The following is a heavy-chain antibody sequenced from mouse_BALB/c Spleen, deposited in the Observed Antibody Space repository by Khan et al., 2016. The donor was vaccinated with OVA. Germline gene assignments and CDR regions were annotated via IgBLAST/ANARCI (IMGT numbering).Heavy chain of an antibody. CDR2: IWSAGST. V-gene: IGHV2-2*02. Sequence: QMQLQQSGPGLVQPSQSLSITCTVSGFPLANYSVHWVRQSPGKGLEWLGVIWSAGSTDYNAAFISRLTISKDNSRSQVFFKVNSLQPNDTAIYYCARRGYDYGRGALFAYWGQGTLVTVSA. CDR1: GFPLANYS. CDR3: ARRGYDYGRGALFAY. D-gene: IGHD2-4*01. J-gene: IGHJ3*01.